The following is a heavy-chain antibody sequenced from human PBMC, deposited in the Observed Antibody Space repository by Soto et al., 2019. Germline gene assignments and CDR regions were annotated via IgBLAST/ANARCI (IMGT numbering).Heavy chain of an antibody. CDR1: GFTFSSYA. D-gene: IGHD2-15*01. V-gene: IGHV3-30-3*01. J-gene: IGHJ4*02. CDR3: ARRPVVSLFDY. Sequence: QVQLVESGGGVVQPGRSLRLSCAASGFTFSSYAMHWVRQAPGKGLEWVAVISYDGSNKYYADSVKGRFTISRDSSKNTLFLQMNSLTAEDTAVYYCARRPVVSLFDYWGQGTLVTVSS. CDR2: ISYDGSNK.